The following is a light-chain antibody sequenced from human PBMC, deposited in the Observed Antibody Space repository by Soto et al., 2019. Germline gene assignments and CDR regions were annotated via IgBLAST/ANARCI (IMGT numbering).Light chain of an antibody. Sequence: QSVLAQPASVSGSPGQSITISCTGTSSDVGGYNYVSWYQQHPGKGPKLMIYEVSNRPSGVSNRFSGSKSGNTATLTISGLQAEEEADYYCSSYTSTTTRVFGPGTKVTVL. CDR3: SSYTSTTTRV. J-gene: IGLJ1*01. CDR2: EVS. CDR1: SSDVGGYNY. V-gene: IGLV2-14*03.